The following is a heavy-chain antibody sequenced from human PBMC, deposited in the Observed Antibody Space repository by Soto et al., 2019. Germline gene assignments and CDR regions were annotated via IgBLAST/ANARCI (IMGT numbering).Heavy chain of an antibody. Sequence: GGSLRLSCAASGFSFSNYAMSWVRQAPGKGLEWVSLISGSGGTTYYADSVKGQFTISRDNSKNTLYLQMNSLRAEATAIYYCTRVRLGSSRSSDYWGQGILVTVSS. CDR3: TRVRLGSSRSSDY. CDR2: ISGSGGTT. V-gene: IGHV3-23*01. CDR1: GFSFSNYA. D-gene: IGHD6-19*01. J-gene: IGHJ4*02.